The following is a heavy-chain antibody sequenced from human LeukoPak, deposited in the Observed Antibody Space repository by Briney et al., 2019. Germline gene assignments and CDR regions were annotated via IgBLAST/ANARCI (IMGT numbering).Heavy chain of an antibody. D-gene: IGHD3-10*01. J-gene: IGHJ4*02. V-gene: IGHV1-2*02. Sequence: ASVKVSCKASGYTFTGYYMHWVRQAPGQGLEWMGWINPNSGDTNYALKFQGRVTMIRDTSISTAYMELSRLRSDDTAVYYCARVGGSGSRYYFDYWGQGTLVTVSS. CDR2: INPNSGDT. CDR1: GYTFTGYY. CDR3: ARVGGSGSRYYFDY.